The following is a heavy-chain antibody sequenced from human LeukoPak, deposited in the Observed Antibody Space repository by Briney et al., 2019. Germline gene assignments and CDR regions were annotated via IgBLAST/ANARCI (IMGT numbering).Heavy chain of an antibody. CDR1: GFTFSSYA. CDR2: ISGSGGST. Sequence: GGSLRLSCAASGFTFSSYAMSWVRQAPGKGLEWVSAISGSGGSTYYADSVKGRFTISRDNSKNTLYLQMNSLRAEDTAVYYCAGIIGYCSGGSCYSSYWGQGTLVTVSS. J-gene: IGHJ4*02. V-gene: IGHV3-23*01. D-gene: IGHD2-15*01. CDR3: AGIIGYCSGGSCYSSY.